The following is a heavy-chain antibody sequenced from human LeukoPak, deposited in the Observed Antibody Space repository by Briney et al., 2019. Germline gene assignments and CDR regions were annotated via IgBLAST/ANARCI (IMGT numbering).Heavy chain of an antibody. J-gene: IGHJ6*03. Sequence: SVKVSCKASGGIVNSYAISWVRQAPGQGLEWMGRIIPIFGTTNYAQKFQGRVTMTTDTSTSTAYMELRSLRSDDTAVYYCASSPRYYYMDVWGKGTTVTVSS. V-gene: IGHV1-69*05. CDR2: IIPIFGTT. CDR1: GGIVNSYA. CDR3: ASSPRYYYMDV.